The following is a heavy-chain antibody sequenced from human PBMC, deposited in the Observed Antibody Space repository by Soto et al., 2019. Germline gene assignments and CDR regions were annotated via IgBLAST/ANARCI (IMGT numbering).Heavy chain of an antibody. CDR3: ARESSSPNYYYYGMDV. CDR1: GGTFSSYA. D-gene: IGHD6-6*01. V-gene: IGHV1-69*13. CDR2: IIPLLNTP. J-gene: IGHJ6*02. Sequence: SVKVSCKASGGTFSSYAVSRVRQAPGQGLEWMGVIIPLLNTPKYVQKFQGRVTITADASATTAYMELSSLRSEDTAVYYCARESSSPNYYYYGMDVWGQGTTVTVSS.